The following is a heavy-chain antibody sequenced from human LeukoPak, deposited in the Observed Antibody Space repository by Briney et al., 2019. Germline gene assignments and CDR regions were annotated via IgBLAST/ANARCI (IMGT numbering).Heavy chain of an antibody. CDR1: GGSISSGGYY. Sequence: PSETLSLTCTISGGSISSGGYYWSWIRQHPGKGLEWIGYIYYSGSTYYNPSLKSRVTISVDTSKNQFSLKLSSVTAADTAVYYCARERGDYYDSSGSHQAYFDYWGQGTLVTVSS. J-gene: IGHJ4*02. CDR2: IYYSGST. CDR3: ARERGDYYDSSGSHQAYFDY. V-gene: IGHV4-31*03. D-gene: IGHD3-22*01.